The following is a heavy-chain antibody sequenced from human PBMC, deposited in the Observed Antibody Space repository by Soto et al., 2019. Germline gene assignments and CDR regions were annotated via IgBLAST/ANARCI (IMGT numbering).Heavy chain of an antibody. CDR1: GYTFTSYG. CDR2: ISAYNGNT. Sequence: QVPLVQSGAEVKKPGASVKVSCKASGYTFTSYGISWVRQAPGQGLEWMGWISAYNGNTNYAQKLQGRVTMTTDTSTSTAYMELRSLRSDDTAVYYCARDYLGYCSGGSCYPDYWGQGTLVTVSS. D-gene: IGHD2-15*01. V-gene: IGHV1-18*01. J-gene: IGHJ4*02. CDR3: ARDYLGYCSGGSCYPDY.